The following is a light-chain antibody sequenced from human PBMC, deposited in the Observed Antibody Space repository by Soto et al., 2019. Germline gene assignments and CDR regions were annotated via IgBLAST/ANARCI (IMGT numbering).Light chain of an antibody. CDR1: QSVRSN. V-gene: IGKV3-15*01. CDR2: GAS. Sequence: VMTQSPATLSVSPGERATLSCRATQSVRSNLAWYQQKPGQAPRLLIYGASTRATGLPARFSGSGSGTEFTLIISSLQSEDFAVYYCQQYNEWWTFGQGTKVEI. CDR3: QQYNEWWT. J-gene: IGKJ1*01.